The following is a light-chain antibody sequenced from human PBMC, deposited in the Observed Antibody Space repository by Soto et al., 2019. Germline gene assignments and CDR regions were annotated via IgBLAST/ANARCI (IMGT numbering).Light chain of an antibody. Sequence: DIVLTQSSATLSLSPGERATPSCKASQSVSSYLAWYQQKSGQAPRLLIYDASNRATGIPARFSGSGSGTDCTLTISSLEAEDVAVYYCQQRRSWPRAFGQGTKVDIK. CDR2: DAS. V-gene: IGKV3-11*01. CDR3: QQRRSWPRA. J-gene: IGKJ1*01. CDR1: QSVSSY.